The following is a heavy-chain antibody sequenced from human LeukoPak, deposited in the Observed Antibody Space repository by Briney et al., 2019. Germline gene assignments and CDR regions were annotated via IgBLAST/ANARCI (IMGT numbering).Heavy chain of an antibody. D-gene: IGHD6-19*01. Sequence: GGSLRLSCAASGFTFSNAWMGWVRQAPGKGLEWVGRIKSKTDGGTTDYAAPVKGRFTISRDDSKNTLYLQMNSLKTEDTAVYYCTTVSGYCSGWNYYYGMDVWGQGTTAAVS. CDR2: IKSKTDGGTT. CDR1: GFTFSNAW. V-gene: IGHV3-15*01. J-gene: IGHJ6*02. CDR3: TTVSGYCSGWNYYYGMDV.